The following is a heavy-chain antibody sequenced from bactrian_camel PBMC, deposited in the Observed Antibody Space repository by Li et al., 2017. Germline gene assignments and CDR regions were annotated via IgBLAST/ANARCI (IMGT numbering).Heavy chain of an antibody. J-gene: IGHJ4*01. D-gene: IGHD5*01. CDR3: AAGQVQRGRCEYAY. CDR1: GSTNRDC. CDR2: IDSDGRT. V-gene: IGHV3S53*01. Sequence: HVQLVESGGGSVQAGGSLRLSCVVSGSTNRDCMGWFRQAQGKEREGVADIDSDGRTYYADTVKGRFTISKDRAKDTVYLQMNSLKPEDTAVYTCAAGQVQRGRCEYAYWGQGTQVTVS.